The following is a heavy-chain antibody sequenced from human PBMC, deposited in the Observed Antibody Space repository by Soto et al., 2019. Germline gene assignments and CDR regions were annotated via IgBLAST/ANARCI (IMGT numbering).Heavy chain of an antibody. D-gene: IGHD2-8*01. CDR2: INGDGSST. J-gene: IGHJ4*02. V-gene: IGHV3-74*01. Sequence: PGGSLRLSXAASGFTFSTSWMHWVRQAPGKGLVWVSRINGDGSSTDYADSIKCRFTISRDNAKNTLYLQMNSLRGDDTALYYCARSENGNFRGWGQGTLVTVSS. CDR1: GFTFSTSW. CDR3: ARSENGNFRG.